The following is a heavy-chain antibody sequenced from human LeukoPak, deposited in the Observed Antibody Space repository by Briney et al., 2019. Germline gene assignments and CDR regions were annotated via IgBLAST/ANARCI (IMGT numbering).Heavy chain of an antibody. CDR1: GGSISSGGYY. Sequence: SETLSLTCTVSGGSISSGGYYWSWIRQHPGKGLEWIGYIYYSGSTYYNPSLKSRVTISVDTSKNQFSLKLRSVTAADTAVYSCARTVVAEMTRWFDPWGQGTLVTVSS. V-gene: IGHV4-31*03. CDR2: IYYSGST. CDR3: ARTVVAEMTRWFDP. D-gene: IGHD2-15*01. J-gene: IGHJ5*02.